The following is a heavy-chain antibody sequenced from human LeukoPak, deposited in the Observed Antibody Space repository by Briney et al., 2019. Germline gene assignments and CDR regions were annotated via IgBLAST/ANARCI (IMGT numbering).Heavy chain of an antibody. CDR3: ARKTVSTGVDY. D-gene: IGHD5/OR15-5a*01. CDR2: INHSANT. J-gene: IGHJ4*02. V-gene: IGHV4-34*01. Sequence: SDTLSLTCAVYGGSFIGYYWSWIRQTPGKGLEWIGEINHSANTCYNPSLKSRVTISVDTSRSQFSLKLTSVTAADTAVYYCARKTVSTGVDYWGQGTLVTVSS. CDR1: GGSFIGYY.